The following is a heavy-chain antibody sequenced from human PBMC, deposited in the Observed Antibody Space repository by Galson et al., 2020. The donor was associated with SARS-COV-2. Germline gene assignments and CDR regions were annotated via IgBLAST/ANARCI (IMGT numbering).Heavy chain of an antibody. CDR3: ARLHYGEYAPEAFDI. CDR1: GTSISSGSYS. Sequence: SETLSLTCAVSGTSISSGSYSWNWIRQPPGKGLECIGNISHSGGTYYNPSLKSRVTISGDRSKNQFSLRLSSVTAADTAVYYCARLHYGEYAPEAFDIWGPGTRVTVAS. V-gene: IGHV4-30-2*01. D-gene: IGHD4-17*01. J-gene: IGHJ3*02. CDR2: ISHSGGT.